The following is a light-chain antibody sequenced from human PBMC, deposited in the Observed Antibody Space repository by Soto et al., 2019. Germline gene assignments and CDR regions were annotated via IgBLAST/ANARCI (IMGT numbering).Light chain of an antibody. V-gene: IGKV3-15*01. J-gene: IGKJ1*01. CDR2: GAS. Sequence: EIVMTQSPATLSVSPGERATLSCRASQSVSNNLAWYQQKPGQAPRLLIYGASTRATGIPARFSGSGSGTEFTLTISSLQSEDFAVYFCQQYNNWPPWTFGQGTKVEIK. CDR3: QQYNNWPPWT. CDR1: QSVSNN.